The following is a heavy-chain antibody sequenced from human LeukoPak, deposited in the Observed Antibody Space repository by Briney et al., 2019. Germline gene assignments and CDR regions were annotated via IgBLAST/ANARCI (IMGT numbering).Heavy chain of an antibody. CDR2: IYHSGST. V-gene: IGHV4-30-2*01. J-gene: IGHJ4*02. D-gene: IGHD4-17*01. CDR1: GGSISSGGYY. CDR3: ARGTMTTVTFDY. Sequence: SETLSLTCTVSGGSISSGGYYWSWIRQPPGKGLEWIGYIYHSGSTYYNPSLKSRVTISVDRSKNQFSLKLSSVTAADTAVYYCARGTMTTVTFDYWGQGTLVTVSS.